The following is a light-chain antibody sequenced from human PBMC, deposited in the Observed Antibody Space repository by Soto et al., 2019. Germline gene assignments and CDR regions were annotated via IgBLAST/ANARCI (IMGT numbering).Light chain of an antibody. Sequence: QSALTQPASVSGSPGQSITISCTGTSSDVGGYNYVSWYQQHPGKAPKLMIYEVSNRPSGVSNRFSGSKSGNTASLTISGLQAEDEADYYCSSYTSTSTLGVFGGGTNLTLL. CDR1: SSDVGGYNY. CDR3: SSYTSTSTLGV. CDR2: EVS. J-gene: IGLJ3*02. V-gene: IGLV2-14*01.